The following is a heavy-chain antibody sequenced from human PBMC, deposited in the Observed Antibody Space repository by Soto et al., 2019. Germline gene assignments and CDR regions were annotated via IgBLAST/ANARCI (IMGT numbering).Heavy chain of an antibody. D-gene: IGHD2-21*01. CDR2: IYYSGST. J-gene: IGHJ6*04. V-gene: IGHV4-31*03. CDR3: AASCVGCGGFNYYGMDA. CDR1: GGSISSGGYY. Sequence: QVQLQESGPGLVKPSQTLSLTCTVSGGSISSGGYYWSWIRQHPGKGLEWIGYIYYSGSTYYNPSLQTRVTIAVDTSKYRFPLKLSSVTAADTAVYYCAASCVGCGGFNYYGMDAWGTGTTVTVSS.